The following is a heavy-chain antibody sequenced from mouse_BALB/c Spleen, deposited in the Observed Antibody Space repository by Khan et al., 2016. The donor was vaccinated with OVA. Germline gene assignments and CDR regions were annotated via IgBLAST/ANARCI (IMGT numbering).Heavy chain of an antibody. J-gene: IGHJ4*01. D-gene: IGHD3-3*01. CDR2: INPKNGVT. V-gene: IGHV1-18*01. CDR1: GYTFTEYT. CDR3: ARYAGRY. Sequence: DVQLQESGPELVKPGASVKISCKTSGYTFTEYTLHWMKQSHGKSLEWIGVINPKNGVTSYNQKFKGKATLTVDKSSSTAYMEFRSLTSEDSAVYYCARYAGRYWGQGTSVTVSS.